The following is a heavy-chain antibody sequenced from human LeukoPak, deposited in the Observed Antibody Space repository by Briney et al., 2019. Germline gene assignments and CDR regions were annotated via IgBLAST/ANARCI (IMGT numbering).Heavy chain of an antibody. Sequence: SETLSLTCTVSGVSVSTSHWNWIRQRPGKGLEWIGCLSYTGKTDYNPSLKSRVSISLGTSNNHFSLKLTSVTAADTAVYYCSEGYFEPFDHWGQGILVTVSS. CDR1: GVSVSTSH. V-gene: IGHV4-59*02. CDR3: SEGYFEPFDH. D-gene: IGHD2/OR15-2a*01. J-gene: IGHJ4*02. CDR2: LSYTGKT.